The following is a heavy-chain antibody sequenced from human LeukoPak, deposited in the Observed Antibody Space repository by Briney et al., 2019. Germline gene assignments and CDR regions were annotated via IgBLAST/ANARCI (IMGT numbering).Heavy chain of an antibody. CDR3: AKAYCSSTSCLYYYYGMDV. J-gene: IGHJ6*02. V-gene: IGHV3-9*01. Sequence: GGSLRLSCAASGFTFDDYAMHWVRQAPGKGLEWVSGISWNSGSIGYADSVKGRFTISRDNSKNTLYLQMNSLRAEDTAVYYCAKAYCSSTSCLYYYYGMDVWGQGTTVTVSS. CDR2: ISWNSGSI. CDR1: GFTFDDYA. D-gene: IGHD2-2*01.